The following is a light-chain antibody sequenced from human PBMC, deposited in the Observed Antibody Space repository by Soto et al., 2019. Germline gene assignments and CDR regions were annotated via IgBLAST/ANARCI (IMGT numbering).Light chain of an antibody. J-gene: IGKJ1*01. V-gene: IGKV3-15*01. Sequence: EIVMTQSPATLAVSPGERVTLSCRASQSLYSNLAWYQQEPGQGPRLLIYGASTRATGIAARFSGSGSGTEFTLTISGLQSEDFAVYYCQQYSDWPKTFGQGTKVEIK. CDR2: GAS. CDR3: QQYSDWPKT. CDR1: QSLYSN.